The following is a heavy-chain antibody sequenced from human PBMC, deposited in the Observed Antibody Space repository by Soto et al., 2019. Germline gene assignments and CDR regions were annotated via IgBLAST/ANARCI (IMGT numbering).Heavy chain of an antibody. V-gene: IGHV1-18*04. CDR2: ISAYNGNT. CDR3: ARGTDVRLLWFGELLHNWFDP. D-gene: IGHD3-10*01. Sequence: QVQLVQSGAEVKKPGASVKVSCKASGYTFTSYGISWVRQAPGQGLEWMGWISAYNGNTNYAQKLQGRVTMTTDTSRSTAYMELRSLRSDDTAVYYCARGTDVRLLWFGELLHNWFDPWGQGTLVTVSS. CDR1: GYTFTSYG. J-gene: IGHJ5*02.